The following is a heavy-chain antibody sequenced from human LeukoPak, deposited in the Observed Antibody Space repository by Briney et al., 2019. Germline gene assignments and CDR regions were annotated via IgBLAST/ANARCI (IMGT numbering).Heavy chain of an antibody. CDR1: GFTFKGYL. D-gene: IGHD5-18*01. J-gene: IGHJ4*02. Sequence: GGSLRLSCAASGFTFKGYLMSWVRQAPGKGLEWVANIQQDGSEKKYVDSVKGRFTISRDNAKNSLYLQMDSLRAEDTDVYYCVRLRYTYGKNFDCWGQGTLVTVSS. V-gene: IGHV3-7*01. CDR3: VRLRYTYGKNFDC. CDR2: IQQDGSEK.